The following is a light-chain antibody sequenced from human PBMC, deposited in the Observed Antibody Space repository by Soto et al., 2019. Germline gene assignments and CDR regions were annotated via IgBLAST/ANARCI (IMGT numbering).Light chain of an antibody. CDR1: SSDIGRYNF. CDR3: SSHTSSRSWV. J-gene: IGLJ3*02. V-gene: IGLV2-14*01. CDR2: EVT. Sequence: QSALTQPASVSGSPGQSITISCTGTSSDIGRYNFVSWYQQHPGKAPKVMIYEVTNRPSGVSNRFSGSKSGNTASLTISGLQAEDEADYYCSSHTSSRSWVFGGGPKLTVL.